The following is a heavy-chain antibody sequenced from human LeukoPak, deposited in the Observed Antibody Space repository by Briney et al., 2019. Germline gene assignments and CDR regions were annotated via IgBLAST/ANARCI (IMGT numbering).Heavy chain of an antibody. Sequence: SGGSLRLSCAASGFTFNKYVVSWVRQAPGRGLEWVSVISGSGGSAYYADSVKGRFTISRDSSTDTLYLQMTSLGAEDTAVYYCAKGDTAMNRRYFCHTGGQGNLVTVSS. V-gene: IGHV3-23*01. J-gene: IGHJ4*02. CDR2: ISGSGGSA. D-gene: IGHD5-18*01. CDR3: AKGDTAMNRRYFCHT. CDR1: GFTFNKYV.